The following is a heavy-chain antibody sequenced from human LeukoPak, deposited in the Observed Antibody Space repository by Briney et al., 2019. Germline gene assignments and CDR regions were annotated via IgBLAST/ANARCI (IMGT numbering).Heavy chain of an antibody. CDR2: IYDSGST. CDR1: GGSFSGYY. J-gene: IGHJ6*03. Sequence: PSETLSLTCAVYGGSFSGYYWSWIRQPPGKGLEWIGYIYDSGSTNYNPSLKSRVTISVDTSKNQFSLKLSSVTAADTAVYYCASTRSYYYYYMDVWGKGTTVTVSS. CDR3: ASTRSYYYYYMDV. V-gene: IGHV4-59*01.